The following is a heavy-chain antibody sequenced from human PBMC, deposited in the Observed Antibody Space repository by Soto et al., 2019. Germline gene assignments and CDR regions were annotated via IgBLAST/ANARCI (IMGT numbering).Heavy chain of an antibody. CDR3: AHRLYASSDEAFDI. CDR1: GFSLTTSGVG. Sequence: QITLKESGPTLVKPTQTLTLTCTFSGFSLTTSGVGVGWIRQPPGKALEWLALIYWDDAKRYSPSLQSRLPITNDTAQNPVDLTVTNLNPADTGTHYWAHRLYASSDEAFDIWGQGPMVYVSS. V-gene: IGHV2-5*02. D-gene: IGHD6-6*01. J-gene: IGHJ3*02. CDR2: IYWDDAK.